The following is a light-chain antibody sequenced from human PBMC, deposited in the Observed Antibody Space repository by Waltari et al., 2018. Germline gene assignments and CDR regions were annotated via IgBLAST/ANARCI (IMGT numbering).Light chain of an antibody. V-gene: IGKV1-6*01. CDR3: QQYYSFPLT. CDR2: AAS. Sequence: AIQMTQSPSSLSASVGDRVTITCRASQGIRNDLGWYQQKPGKAPKLLVHAASSLQSRVPSRFSGTGSGTDFTLTISSLQPEDFATYYCQQYYSFPLTFGGGTKVEIK. CDR1: QGIRND. J-gene: IGKJ4*01.